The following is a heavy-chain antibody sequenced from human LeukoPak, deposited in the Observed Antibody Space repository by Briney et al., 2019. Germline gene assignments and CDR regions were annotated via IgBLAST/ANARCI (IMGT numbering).Heavy chain of an antibody. V-gene: IGHV3-66*02. J-gene: IGHJ3*02. CDR3: ARGSRIMIARDDI. Sequence: PGGSLRLSCAASGFTVSSNYMRRVRQAPGKGLEWVSVIYSGGSTYYADSVKGRFTISRDNSKNTLYLQMNSLRTEDTAVYFCARGSRIMIARDDIWGQGTMVTVSS. D-gene: IGHD3-16*01. CDR2: IYSGGST. CDR1: GFTVSSNY.